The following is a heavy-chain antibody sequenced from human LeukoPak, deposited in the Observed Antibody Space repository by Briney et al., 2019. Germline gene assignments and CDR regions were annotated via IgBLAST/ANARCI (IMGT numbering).Heavy chain of an antibody. CDR2: ISAYNGNT. CDR1: GYTVTSYG. J-gene: IGHJ5*02. V-gene: IGHV1-18*01. CDR3: VRIGSSSWYGGFDP. Sequence: ASGKVSCKASGYTVTSYGISWVRQAPGQGGEGMGWISAYNGNTNYAQKLQGRVTITTDTSTSTANMELRSLRDAETAAYYCVRIGSSSWYGGFDPWGQGTLVTVSS. D-gene: IGHD6-13*01.